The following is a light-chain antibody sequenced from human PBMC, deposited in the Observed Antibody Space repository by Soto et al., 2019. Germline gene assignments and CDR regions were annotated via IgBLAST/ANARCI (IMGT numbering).Light chain of an antibody. CDR3: NSQTSSGIRV. V-gene: IGLV2-14*01. Sequence: QSALTQPASVSGSPGQSITISCTGTSSDVGGYNYVSWYQHHPGKAPKLMIYEVSNRPSGVSNRFSGSKSGNTASLTISGLQAEDEADYYCNSQTSSGIRVFGTGTKVTVL. CDR1: SSDVGGYNY. CDR2: EVS. J-gene: IGLJ1*01.